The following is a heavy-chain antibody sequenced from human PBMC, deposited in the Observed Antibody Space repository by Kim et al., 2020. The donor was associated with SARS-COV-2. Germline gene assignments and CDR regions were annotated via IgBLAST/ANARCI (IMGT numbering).Heavy chain of an antibody. Sequence: SETLSLTCTVSGGSISSGGYYWSWIRQHPGKGLEWIGYIYYSGSTYYNPSLKSRVTISVDTSKNQFSLKLSSVTAADTAVYYCARLSGGNRSFDYWGQGTLVTVSS. CDR3: ARLSGGNRSFDY. J-gene: IGHJ4*02. V-gene: IGHV4-31*03. D-gene: IGHD2-15*01. CDR2: IYYSGST. CDR1: GGSISSGGYY.